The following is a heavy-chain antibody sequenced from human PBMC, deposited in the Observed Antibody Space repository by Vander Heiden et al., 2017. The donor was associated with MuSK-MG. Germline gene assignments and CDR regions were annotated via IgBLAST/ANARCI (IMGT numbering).Heavy chain of an antibody. CDR2: LYYSGRI. D-gene: IGHD3-22*01. Sequence: QLQLHESGPGLVKPSETLSLTCSVSGASISSTSYFWGWVRQSPGKGLEWIGSLYYSGRIYHNLSLKSRLTMSVDTSKNQFSLKLSSVTAADTAVYYCVGHYYDSGVIHTQYFHHWGQGTLVTVSS. V-gene: IGHV4-39*01. CDR3: VGHYYDSGVIHTQYFHH. CDR1: GASISSTSYF. J-gene: IGHJ1*01.